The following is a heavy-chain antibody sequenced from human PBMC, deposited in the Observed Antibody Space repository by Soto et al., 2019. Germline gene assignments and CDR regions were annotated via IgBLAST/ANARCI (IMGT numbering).Heavy chain of an antibody. CDR2: IHYSGST. D-gene: IGHD3-22*01. CDR1: GGSIRSGDSY. CDR3: ARTHHSDRSGTDY. Sequence: LSLTCTVSGGSIRSGDSYWSWIRQPPGKGLEWIGYIHYSGSTYYNPSLKSRVTISLDTSKNQFSLNLSSVTAADTAVYYCARTHHSDRSGTDYWGQGNLVTVSS. V-gene: IGHV4-30-4*01. J-gene: IGHJ4*02.